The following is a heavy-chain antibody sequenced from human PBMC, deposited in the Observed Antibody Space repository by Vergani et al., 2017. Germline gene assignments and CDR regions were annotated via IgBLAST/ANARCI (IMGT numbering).Heavy chain of an antibody. CDR1: GFTFSSYS. Sequence: EVQLVESGGGLVQPGGSLRLSCAASGFTFSSYSMNWVRQAPGKGLEWVSYISSSSTIYYADSVKGRFTISRDNAKNSLYLQMNSLRAEDTAVYYCARDPSEYGYGFDYWGQGTLVTVSS. CDR2: ISSSSTI. CDR3: ARDPSEYGYGFDY. D-gene: IGHD5-18*01. V-gene: IGHV3-48*01. J-gene: IGHJ4*02.